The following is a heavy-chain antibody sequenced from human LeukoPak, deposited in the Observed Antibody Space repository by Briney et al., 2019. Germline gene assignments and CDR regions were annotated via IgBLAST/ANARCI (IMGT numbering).Heavy chain of an antibody. CDR3: ARCRGTTIITRFDY. CDR2: IYSSGST. V-gene: IGHV4-4*07. Sequence: PSETLSLTCTVSGGSISNYYWSWTRQPAGKGLEWIGRIYSSGSTNYNPSLKSRVTMSVDTSKNQFSVKLSSVTAADTAVYYCARCRGTTIITRFDYWGQGTLVTVSS. J-gene: IGHJ4*02. CDR1: GGSISNYY. D-gene: IGHD3-22*01.